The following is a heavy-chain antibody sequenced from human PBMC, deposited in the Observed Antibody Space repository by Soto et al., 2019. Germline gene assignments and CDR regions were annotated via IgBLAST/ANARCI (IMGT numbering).Heavy chain of an antibody. CDR2: IGAKTHGGTT. CDR1: GLPFGDNG. J-gene: IGHJ6*03. Sequence: VQVVESGGGLVQPGRSLRLSCKVSGLPFGDNGLSWLRQAPGTGLEWIGFIGAKTHGGTTEYAASVKDRFTISRDDSKSITYLQMNSLKTEDTAVYYCARVGYSISYGYFYRNVWGKGTTVTVSS. D-gene: IGHD6-6*01. CDR3: ARVGYSISYGYFYRNV. V-gene: IGHV3-49*03.